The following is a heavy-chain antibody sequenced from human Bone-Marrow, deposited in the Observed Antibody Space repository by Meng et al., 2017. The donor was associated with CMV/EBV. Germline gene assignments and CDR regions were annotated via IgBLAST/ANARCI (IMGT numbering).Heavy chain of an antibody. Sequence: ASVKVSCKASGYIFPNYGISWVRQAPGQGHEWMGWISTYNGKTNYAQSFQGRVTLTADTSTSTVYMELRSLRSDDTAVYYCARDRYCSITSCYASVSWYYYGMDAWGRGTTVTVSS. D-gene: IGHD2-2*01. CDR2: ISTYNGKT. V-gene: IGHV1-18*01. CDR3: ARDRYCSITSCYASVSWYYYGMDA. CDR1: GYIFPNYG. J-gene: IGHJ6*02.